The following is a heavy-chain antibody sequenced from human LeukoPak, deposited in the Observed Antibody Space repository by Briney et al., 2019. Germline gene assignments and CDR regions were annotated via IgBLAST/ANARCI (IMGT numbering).Heavy chain of an antibody. J-gene: IGHJ4*02. Sequence: ASVKVSCKASGYTFTSYGISWVRQAPGQGLEWMGWISAYNGNTNYAQKLQGRVTMTTDTSTSTAYMELRSLRSDDTAVYYCARVEPYYYGSSGYYSDYWGQGTLVTVSS. D-gene: IGHD3-22*01. V-gene: IGHV1-18*01. CDR2: ISAYNGNT. CDR1: GYTFTSYG. CDR3: ARVEPYYYGSSGYYSDY.